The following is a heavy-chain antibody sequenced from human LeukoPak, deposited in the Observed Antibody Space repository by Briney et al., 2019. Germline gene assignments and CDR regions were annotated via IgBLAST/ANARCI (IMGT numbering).Heavy chain of an antibody. CDR1: GFTFSSYA. CDR2: ISDSGRST. J-gene: IGHJ4*02. D-gene: IGHD6-13*01. Sequence: GGSLRLSCAASGFTFSSYAMSWVRQAPGKGLEWVSAISDSGRSTYYADSVKGRFTISRDNSKNTLYLQMNSLRAEATAVYYCATDPQQLGYWGQGTLVTVSS. V-gene: IGHV3-23*01. CDR3: ATDPQQLGY.